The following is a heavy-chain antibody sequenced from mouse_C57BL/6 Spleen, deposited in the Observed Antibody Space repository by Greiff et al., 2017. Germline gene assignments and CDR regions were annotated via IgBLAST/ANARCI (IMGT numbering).Heavy chain of an antibody. V-gene: IGHV5-17*01. D-gene: IGHD3-3*01. J-gene: IGHJ3*01. CDR3: ARRDWQTWFAY. CDR2: ISSGSSTI. Sequence: EVMLVESGGGLVKPGASLKLSCAASGFTFSDYGMPWVRQAPEKGLEWVAYISSGSSTINYADTVKGRFTISIDNATSTVFLHISSLRSEDTAMYYCARRDWQTWFAYWGQGTLVTVSA. CDR1: GFTFSDYG.